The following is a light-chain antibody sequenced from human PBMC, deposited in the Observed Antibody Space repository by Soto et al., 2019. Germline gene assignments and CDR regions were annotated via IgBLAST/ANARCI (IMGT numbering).Light chain of an antibody. J-gene: IGKJ1*01. V-gene: IGKV3-15*01. CDR2: GAS. Sequence: EIVMTQSPATLSVSPGERATPSCRASQSVSSNLAWYQQKPGQAPRLLIYGASARATGVPVRFSGSGSGTKFTLTISSLQSEDFAVYYCQQYINWPSWTFGQGTKVDIK. CDR3: QQYINWPSWT. CDR1: QSVSSN.